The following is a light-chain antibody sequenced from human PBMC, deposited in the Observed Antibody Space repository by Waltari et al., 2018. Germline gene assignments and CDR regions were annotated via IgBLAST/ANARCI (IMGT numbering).Light chain of an antibody. CDR2: RSD. Sequence: SVLTQPPSASGTPGQRVTISCSGSSSNIGTNYIYWYQQLPATAPNLLIYRSDQRPAGGPDRFSGSKSGTSGSLAISGLRSEDEADYYCAAWDDSLSGWVFGGGTKLTVL. V-gene: IGLV1-47*01. J-gene: IGLJ3*02. CDR3: AAWDDSLSGWV. CDR1: SSNIGTNY.